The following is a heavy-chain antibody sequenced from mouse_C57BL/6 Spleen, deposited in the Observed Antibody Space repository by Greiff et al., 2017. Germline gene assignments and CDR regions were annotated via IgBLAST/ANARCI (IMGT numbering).Heavy chain of an antibody. J-gene: IGHJ3*01. D-gene: IGHD1-1*01. V-gene: IGHV1-76*01. CDR3: ARDGYYGSSPWFAY. Sequence: VQLQQSGAELVRPGASVKLSCKASGYTFTDYYINWVKQRPGQGLEWIARIYPGSGNTYYNEKFKGKATLTAEKASSTAYMQLSSLTSEDSAVYFCARDGYYGSSPWFAYWGQGTLVTVSA. CDR1: GYTFTDYY. CDR2: IYPGSGNT.